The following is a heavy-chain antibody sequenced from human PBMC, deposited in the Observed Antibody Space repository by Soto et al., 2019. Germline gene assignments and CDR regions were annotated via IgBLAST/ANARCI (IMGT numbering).Heavy chain of an antibody. V-gene: IGHV3-23*01. CDR3: ARDSTIAFRLVAY. CDR1: GFTFSTYA. Sequence: GGSLRLSCAVSGFTFSTYAMSWVRQAPGKGLEWVSGIGSTGNTYYADSVKGRFTISRDNSKNTLYLQMDSLRAEDTAVYYCARDSTIAFRLVAYWGQGALVTVSS. D-gene: IGHD3-3*02. CDR2: IGSTGNT. J-gene: IGHJ4*02.